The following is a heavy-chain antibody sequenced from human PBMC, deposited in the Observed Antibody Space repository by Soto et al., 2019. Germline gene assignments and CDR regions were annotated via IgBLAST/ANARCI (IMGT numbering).Heavy chain of an antibody. CDR3: TRYQGVSYYSWFDP. Sequence: EVQLVESGGGLVKPGGSLRLSCSFTFNSYSLNWVRQAPGKGLEWVSSISSGSAYIKYADSVKGRFTISRDNATNFLYLQMISLRADDTALYYFTRYQGVSYYSWFDPWCQGTLVTVSS. D-gene: IGHD1-26*01. V-gene: IGHV3-21*06. J-gene: IGHJ5*02. CDR1: TFNSYS. CDR2: ISSGSAYI.